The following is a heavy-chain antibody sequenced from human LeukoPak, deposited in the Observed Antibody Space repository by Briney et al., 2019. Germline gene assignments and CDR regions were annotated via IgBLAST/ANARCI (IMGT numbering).Heavy chain of an antibody. Sequence: SETLSLTCSVSGYSISSGYYWGWIRQPPGKGLEWIGSIYHTGSTYYNPSLRSRVTTSVDTSKNQFSLRLSSVTAADTAVYYCARVRSGGMDVWGQGTTVTVSS. CDR2: IYHTGST. J-gene: IGHJ6*02. D-gene: IGHD3-16*02. CDR1: GYSISSGYY. CDR3: ARVRSGGMDV. V-gene: IGHV4-38-2*02.